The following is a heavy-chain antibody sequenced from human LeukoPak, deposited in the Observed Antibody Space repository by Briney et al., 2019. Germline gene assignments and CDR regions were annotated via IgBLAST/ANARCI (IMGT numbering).Heavy chain of an antibody. J-gene: IGHJ6*03. Sequence: GGSLRLSCAVSGLTFSDAWMTWVRQAPGKGLEWVGRILGKGSGGTTDYAAPVQGRFTISRDDSKDTVYLEMNSLKTEDTAVYYCSWIRGALGFYFMDVWGKGTTVTIPS. D-gene: IGHD3-10*01. CDR3: SWIRGALGFYFMDV. CDR1: GLTFSDAW. CDR2: ILGKGSGGTT. V-gene: IGHV3-15*01.